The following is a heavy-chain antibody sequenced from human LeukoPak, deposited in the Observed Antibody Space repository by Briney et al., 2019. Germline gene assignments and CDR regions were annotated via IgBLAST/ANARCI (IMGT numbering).Heavy chain of an antibody. D-gene: IGHD3-10*01. CDR3: ARGGYYYGSGSYKGFDY. CDR2: IYYSGST. Sequence: SETLSLTCTVSGGSISSYYWSWIRQPPGKGLEWIGYIYYSGSTNYNPSLKSRVTISVDTSKNQFPLKLSSVTAADTAVYYCARGGYYYGSGSYKGFDYWGQGTLVTVSS. V-gene: IGHV4-59*01. J-gene: IGHJ4*02. CDR1: GGSISSYY.